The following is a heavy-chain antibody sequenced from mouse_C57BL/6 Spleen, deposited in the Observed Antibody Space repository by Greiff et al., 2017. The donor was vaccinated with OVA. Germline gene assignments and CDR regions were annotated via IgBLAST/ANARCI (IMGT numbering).Heavy chain of an antibody. CDR3: ARPYYSNPAWFAY. CDR1: GYSFTSYY. D-gene: IGHD2-5*01. J-gene: IGHJ3*01. V-gene: IGHV1-66*01. CDR2: IYPGSGNT. Sequence: QVQLQQSGPELVKPGASVKISCKASGYSFTSYYIHWVKQRPGQGLEWIGWIYPGSGNTKYNEKFKGKATLTADTSSSTAYMQLSSLTSEDSAVYYCARPYYSNPAWFAYWGQGTLVTVSA.